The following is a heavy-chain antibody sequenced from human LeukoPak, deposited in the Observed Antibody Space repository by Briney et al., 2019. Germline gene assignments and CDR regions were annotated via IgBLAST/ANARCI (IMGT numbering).Heavy chain of an antibody. CDR2: IKQDGSEE. Sequence: GGCLRLSCAASGFTFSSYWMGWVRQAPRKGLEWVATIKQDGSEEYYVDSVKGRFTISGDNAKISLYLQMNRLRADDTAVYYCARANGYSSSWYFDYCGQGTLVTVSS. CDR3: ARANGYSSSWYFDY. D-gene: IGHD6-13*01. V-gene: IGHV3-7*01. J-gene: IGHJ4*02. CDR1: GFTFSSYW.